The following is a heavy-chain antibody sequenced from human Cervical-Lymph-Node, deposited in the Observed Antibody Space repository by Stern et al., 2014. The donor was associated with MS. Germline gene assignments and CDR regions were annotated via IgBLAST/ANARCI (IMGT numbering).Heavy chain of an antibody. V-gene: IGHV3-30*11. CDR2: ISYGGSNK. CDR3: ARRKVSRVGSPIHLYELDV. Sequence: GQLVESGGGVVQPGRSLRLSCAASGFTVSSYAMHWGRQAPGKGLEWRAVISYGGSNKYYADSVKGRFPISRDNSKNTLYLQMNSLRAEDTAVYYCARRKVSRVGSPIHLYELDVWGQGTTVTVSS. J-gene: IGHJ6*02. D-gene: IGHD5/OR15-5a*01. CDR1: GFTVSSYA.